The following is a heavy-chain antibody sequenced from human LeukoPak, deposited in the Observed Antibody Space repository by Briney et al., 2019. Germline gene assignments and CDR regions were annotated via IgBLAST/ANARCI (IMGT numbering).Heavy chain of an antibody. D-gene: IGHD5-18*01. V-gene: IGHV4-4*07. Sequence: SETLSLTCTVSGGSISGYYWSWIRQPAGKGLEWIGRIYTSGSTNYNPSLKSRVTISVDTSKNQFSLKLSSVTAADTAVYYCARGHSYGYLRYFDYWGQGTLVTVSS. CDR1: GGSISGYY. CDR3: ARGHSYGYLRYFDY. J-gene: IGHJ4*02. CDR2: IYTSGST.